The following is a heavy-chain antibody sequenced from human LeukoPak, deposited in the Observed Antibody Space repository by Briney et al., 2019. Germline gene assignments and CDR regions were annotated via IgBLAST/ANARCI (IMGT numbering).Heavy chain of an antibody. Sequence: GGSLRLPCAASGFTFSSYEMNWVRQAPGKGLEWVSYISSSGSTIYYADSVKGRFTISRDNAKNSLYLQMNSLRAEDTAVYYCARVRSRGWGGYDPLSRGMDVWGKGTTVTVSS. J-gene: IGHJ6*04. CDR2: ISSSGSTI. D-gene: IGHD5-12*01. CDR1: GFTFSSYE. CDR3: ARVRSRGWGGYDPLSRGMDV. V-gene: IGHV3-48*03.